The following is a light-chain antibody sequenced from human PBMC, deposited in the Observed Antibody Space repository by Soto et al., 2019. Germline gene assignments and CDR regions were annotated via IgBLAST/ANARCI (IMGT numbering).Light chain of an antibody. CDR3: SSYTSSSPLYV. V-gene: IGLV2-14*01. J-gene: IGLJ1*01. Sequence: QSALTQPASVSGSPGQSITISCTGTSSDVGGYNYVSWYQQHPRKAPKLMIYEVSNRPSGVSNRFSGSKSGNTASLTISGLQAEDEADYYCSSYTSSSPLYVFGTGTKLTVL. CDR2: EVS. CDR1: SSDVGGYNY.